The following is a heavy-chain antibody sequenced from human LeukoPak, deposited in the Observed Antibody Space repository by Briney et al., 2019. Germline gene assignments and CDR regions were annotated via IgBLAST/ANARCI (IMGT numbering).Heavy chain of an antibody. V-gene: IGHV4-59*12. Sequence: SETLSLTCTVSGGSISSYYWSWIRQPPGKGLEWIGYIYYSGSTNYNPSLKSRVTMSVDTSKNQFSLKLSSVTAADTAIYYCARSWSGSVTAADIWGQGTMVTVSS. J-gene: IGHJ3*02. CDR3: ARSWSGSVTAADI. CDR1: GGSISSYY. D-gene: IGHD3-3*01. CDR2: IYYSGST.